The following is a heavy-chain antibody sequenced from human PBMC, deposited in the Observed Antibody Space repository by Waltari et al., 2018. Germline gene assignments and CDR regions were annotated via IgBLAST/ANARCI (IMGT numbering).Heavy chain of an antibody. CDR3: ATALGDSSSASRPFDF. V-gene: IGHV1-69-2*01. J-gene: IGHJ3*01. Sequence: EVQLLQSGAELKEPGTTVRISCKGAGYTVSDYYIPCVQQAPGKGLRWMGLVDPEDGETIYADNFQGRVTISADTSTDTAFMELSSLRSEDTAVFYCATALGDSSSASRPFDFWGQGTMITVSS. CDR1: GYTVSDYY. D-gene: IGHD6-19*01. CDR2: VDPEDGET.